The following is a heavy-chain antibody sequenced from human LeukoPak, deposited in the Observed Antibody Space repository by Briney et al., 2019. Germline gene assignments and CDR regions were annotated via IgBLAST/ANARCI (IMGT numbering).Heavy chain of an antibody. CDR1: GGSISSYY. J-gene: IGHJ6*03. CDR2: IYYSGST. CDR3: ARSALKRTPDNSYDFWSGYYEDYYYMDV. Sequence: PSETLSLTCTVSGGSISSYYWSWIRQPPGKGLEWIGYIYYSGSTNYNPSLKSRVTISVDTSKNQFSLKLSSVTAADTAVYYCARSALKRTPDNSYDFWSGYYEDYYYMDVWGKGTTVTVSS. V-gene: IGHV4-59*01. D-gene: IGHD3-3*01.